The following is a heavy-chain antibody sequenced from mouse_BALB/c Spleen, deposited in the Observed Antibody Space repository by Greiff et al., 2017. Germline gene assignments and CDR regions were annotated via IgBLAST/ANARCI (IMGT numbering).Heavy chain of an antibody. CDR2: IDPANGNT. J-gene: IGHJ2*01. V-gene: IGHV14-3*02. CDR3: ARSWAY. CDR1: GFNIKDTY. D-gene: IGHD4-1*01. Sequence: VQLKQSGAELVKPGASVKLSCTASGFNIKDTYMHWVKQRPDQGLEWIGRIDPANGNTKYDPKFQGKATITADTSSNTAYLQLSSRTSEDTAVYYCARSWAYWGQGTTLTVSS.